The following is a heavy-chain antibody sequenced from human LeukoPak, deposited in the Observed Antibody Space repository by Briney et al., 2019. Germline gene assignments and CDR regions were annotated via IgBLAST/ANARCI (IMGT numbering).Heavy chain of an antibody. D-gene: IGHD6-19*01. V-gene: IGHV3-74*01. Sequence: GGSLRLSCAASGFTFSSYWMHWVRQAPGKGLVWVSRINSDGSSTSYADSVKGRFTISRDNAKNTLYLQMNSLRAEDTAVYYCARVCGGSSGLDYWGQGTLVTVSS. J-gene: IGHJ4*02. CDR3: ARVCGGSSGLDY. CDR1: GFTFSSYW. CDR2: INSDGSST.